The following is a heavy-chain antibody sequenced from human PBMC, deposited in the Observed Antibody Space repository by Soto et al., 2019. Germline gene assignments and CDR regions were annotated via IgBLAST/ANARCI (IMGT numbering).Heavy chain of an antibody. CDR3: ACLRGKRGSPIDY. Sequence: EPLPLTCSISGDSTSNYYWSWFRQSPGKGLEWIGYISYSGNTNYNPSLKSRVTISVDTSKDQLSLKVTSVTAADTAMYYWACLRGKRGSPIDYWGQGTQVTVSS. V-gene: IGHV4-59*01. CDR1: GDSTSNYY. J-gene: IGHJ4*02. CDR2: ISYSGNT. D-gene: IGHD2-15*01.